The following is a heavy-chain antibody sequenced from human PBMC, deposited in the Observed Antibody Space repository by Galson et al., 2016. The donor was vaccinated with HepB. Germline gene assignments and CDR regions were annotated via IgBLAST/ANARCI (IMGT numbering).Heavy chain of an antibody. Sequence: SVKVSCKASGYTFISYGISWVRQAPGQGLEWMGWISAYNGNTNYAQKVQGRAAMTTDTSTRTAYMELRSLRSDDTAVYYCARDEGWERFGGSDQNGMDLWGQGTTVTVSS. CDR2: ISAYNGNT. CDR1: GYTFISYG. CDR3: ARDEGWERFGGSDQNGMDL. V-gene: IGHV1-18*01. J-gene: IGHJ6*02. D-gene: IGHD3-10*01.